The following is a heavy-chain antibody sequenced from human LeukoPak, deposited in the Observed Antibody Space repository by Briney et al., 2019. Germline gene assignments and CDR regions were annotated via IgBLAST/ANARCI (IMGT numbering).Heavy chain of an antibody. J-gene: IGHJ3*01. V-gene: IGHV3-23*01. CDR2: ISATGGTT. CDR3: AKDRYTGSGSFSPHSFDV. Sequence: GGSLRLSCAASGFIFNSYAMTWVRQAPGKGLEWVSHISATGGTTYYADSVKGRVTISRDNSKNTLYLQMNSLRAEDMAIYYCAKDRYTGSGSFSPHSFDVWGQGTMVTVSS. D-gene: IGHD3-10*01. CDR1: GFIFNSYA.